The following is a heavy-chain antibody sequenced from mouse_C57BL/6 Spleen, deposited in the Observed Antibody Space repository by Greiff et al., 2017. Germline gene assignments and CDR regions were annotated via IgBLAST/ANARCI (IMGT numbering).Heavy chain of an antibody. CDR2: INPSSGYT. V-gene: IGHV1-4*01. J-gene: IGHJ2*01. CDR3: ANYYGTPFDY. CDR1: GYTFTSYT. Sequence: VQLQQSGAELARPGASVKMSCKASGYTFTSYTMHWVKQRPGQGLEWIGYINPSSGYTKYNQKFKDKATLTADKSSSTAYMQLSSLTSEDSAVXYCANYYGTPFDYWGQGTTLTVSS. D-gene: IGHD1-1*01.